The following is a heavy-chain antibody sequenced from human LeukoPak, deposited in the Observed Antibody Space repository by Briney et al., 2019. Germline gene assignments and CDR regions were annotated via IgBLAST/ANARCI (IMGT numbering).Heavy chain of an antibody. CDR2: IYYSGST. V-gene: IGHV4-59*11. CDR1: GGSISSHY. Sequence: SETLSLTCTVSGGSISSHYWSWLRQPPGKGLEWIGYIYYSGSTNYNPSLKSRVTISVDTSKNQFSLKLCSVTAADTAVYYCARELRRYMDVWGKGTTVTVSS. J-gene: IGHJ6*03. CDR3: ARELRRYMDV. D-gene: IGHD5-12*01.